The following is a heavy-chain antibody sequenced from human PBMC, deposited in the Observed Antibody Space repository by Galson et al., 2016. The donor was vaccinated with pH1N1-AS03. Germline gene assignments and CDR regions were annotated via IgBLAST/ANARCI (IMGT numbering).Heavy chain of an antibody. D-gene: IGHD6-13*01. CDR2: VRFDGINK. CDR3: ANREKAATGQFDY. CDR1: GFTFSTYA. V-gene: IGHV3-30*02. Sequence: SLRLSCAEAGFTFSTYAMHWVRQAPGKGLEWVAFVRFDGINKFYADSVKGRFTISRDNSKNTLYLQMNSLRTEDTAMYYCANREKAATGQFDYWGQGTLVTVSS. J-gene: IGHJ4*02.